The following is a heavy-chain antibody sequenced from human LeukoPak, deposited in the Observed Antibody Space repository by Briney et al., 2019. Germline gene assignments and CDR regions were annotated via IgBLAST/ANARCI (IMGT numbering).Heavy chain of an antibody. CDR2: IIPIFGTA. V-gene: IGHV1-69*13. CDR1: GYTFTGYY. CDR3: ASGGAYDSSGYLV. J-gene: IGHJ4*02. D-gene: IGHD3-22*01. Sequence: SVKVSCKASGYTFTGYYMHWVRQAPGQGLEWMGGIIPIFGTANYAQKFQGSVTITADESTSTAYMELSSLRSEDTAVYYCASGGAYDSSGYLVWGQGTLVTVSS.